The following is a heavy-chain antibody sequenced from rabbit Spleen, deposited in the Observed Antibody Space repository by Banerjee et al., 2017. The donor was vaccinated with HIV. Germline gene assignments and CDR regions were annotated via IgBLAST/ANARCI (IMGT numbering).Heavy chain of an antibody. V-gene: IGHV1S40*01. CDR2: IDSGSSGFT. D-gene: IGHD8-1*01. CDR3: ARDSGSSFSSYGMDL. CDR1: GVSFSSAYY. J-gene: IGHJ6*01. Sequence: QSLEESEGDLVKPGASLTLTCTASGVSFSSAYYMCWVRQAPGKGLEWIACIDSGSSGFTYFASWAKGRFTISKTSSTTVTLQMTSLTAADTATYFCARDSGSSFSSYGMDLWGPGTLVTVS.